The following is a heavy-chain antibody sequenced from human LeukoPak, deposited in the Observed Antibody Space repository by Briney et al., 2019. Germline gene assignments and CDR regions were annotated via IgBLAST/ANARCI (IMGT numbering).Heavy chain of an antibody. J-gene: IGHJ4*02. CDR3: TTDPPVGRQLVRGGSVGY. Sequence: GGSLRLSCAASGFTFSNAWMSWVRQAPGKGLEWVGRIKSKTDGGKTDYAAPVKGRFTISRDDSKNTLYLQMNSLKTEDTAVYYCTTDPPVGRQLVRGGSVGYWGQGTLVTVSS. CDR1: GFTFSNAW. D-gene: IGHD6-13*01. CDR2: IKSKTDGGKT. V-gene: IGHV3-15*01.